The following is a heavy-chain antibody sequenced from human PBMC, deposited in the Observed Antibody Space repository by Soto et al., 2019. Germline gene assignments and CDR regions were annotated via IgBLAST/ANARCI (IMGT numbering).Heavy chain of an antibody. J-gene: IGHJ4*02. D-gene: IGHD6-19*01. V-gene: IGHV4-61*01. CDR2: IYYSGST. CDR1: GGSVSSGSYY. CDR3: ARSGGGSGWL. Sequence: QVQLQESGPGLVKPSETLSLTCTVSGGSVSSGSYYWSWIRQPPGKGLEWIGYIYYSGSTNYNPSLKSRVTISVDTSKNQFSLKLSSVTAADTAVYYCARSGGGSGWLGGQGTLVTVSS.